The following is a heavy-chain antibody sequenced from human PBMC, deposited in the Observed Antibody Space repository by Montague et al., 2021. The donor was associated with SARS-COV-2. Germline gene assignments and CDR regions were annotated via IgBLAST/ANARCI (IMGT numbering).Heavy chain of an antibody. Sequence: SLRLSCAASGFTFNSYSMSWVCQSPGKGLEWVSVIYSGDRGTYYADAVKGRFTISRDNSKNTLYLQMHSLRAEDTAKYYCAKGRYSAYVLDYWGQGTQVTVSS. CDR3: AKGRYSAYVLDY. CDR1: GFTFNSYS. CDR2: IYSGDRGT. V-gene: IGHV3-23*03. J-gene: IGHJ4*02. D-gene: IGHD5-18*01.